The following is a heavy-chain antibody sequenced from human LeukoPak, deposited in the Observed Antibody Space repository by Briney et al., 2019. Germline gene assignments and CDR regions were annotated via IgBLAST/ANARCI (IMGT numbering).Heavy chain of an antibody. V-gene: IGHV3-11*06. J-gene: IGHJ4*02. CDR2: VSSSSSYT. CDR3: AKDSHVSAVYYLDF. Sequence: GGSLRLSCAASGFTFSDYYMSWLRQAPGRGLEWVSYVSSSSSYTNYADSVRGRFTISRDNAKDSLYLQMNSLRAEDTAVYYCAKDSHVSAVYYLDFWGERILVTVSS. CDR1: GFTFSDYY. D-gene: IGHD2-2*01.